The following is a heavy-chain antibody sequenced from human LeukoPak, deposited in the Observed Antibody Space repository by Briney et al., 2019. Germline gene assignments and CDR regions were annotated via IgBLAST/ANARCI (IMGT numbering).Heavy chain of an antibody. CDR1: GYTFTSYG. CDR2: ISAYNGNT. CDR3: ARVLLWFGELSHFDY. Sequence: ESSVKVSCKASGYTFTSYGISWVRQAPGQGRESMGWISAYNGNTNYAQKFQGRVTMTRDTSISTAYMELSRLGSDDTAVYYCARVLLWFGELSHFDYWGQGTLVTVSS. J-gene: IGHJ4*02. V-gene: IGHV1-18*01. D-gene: IGHD3-10*01.